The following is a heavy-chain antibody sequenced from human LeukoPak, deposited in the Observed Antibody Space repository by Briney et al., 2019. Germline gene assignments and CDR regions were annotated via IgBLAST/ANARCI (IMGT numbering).Heavy chain of an antibody. D-gene: IGHD6-6*01. CDR2: IYYTGTT. V-gene: IGHV4-59*11. Sequence: SETLSLTCSVSGGSISSHYWRWIRQPPGKELEWIGYIYYTGTTNYKPSLKSRVTISVDTSKNQFSLNLTSVTAADTAVYYCARAYSSSSGRPFDYWGQGTLVTVSS. CDR1: GGSISSHY. J-gene: IGHJ4*02. CDR3: ARAYSSSSGRPFDY.